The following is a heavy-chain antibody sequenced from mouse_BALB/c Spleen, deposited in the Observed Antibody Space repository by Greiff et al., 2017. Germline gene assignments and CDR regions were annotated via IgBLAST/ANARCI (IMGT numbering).Heavy chain of an antibody. D-gene: IGHD2-2*01. CDR1: GYTFTSYW. J-gene: IGHJ2*01. Sequence: VMLVESGAELARPGASVKLSCKASGYTFTSYWMQWVKQRPGQGLEWIGAIYPGDGDTRYTQKFKGKATLTADKSSSTAYMQLSSLASEDSAVYYCARQDGYDYYFDYWGQGTTLTVSS. V-gene: IGHV1-87*01. CDR2: IYPGDGDT. CDR3: ARQDGYDYYFDY.